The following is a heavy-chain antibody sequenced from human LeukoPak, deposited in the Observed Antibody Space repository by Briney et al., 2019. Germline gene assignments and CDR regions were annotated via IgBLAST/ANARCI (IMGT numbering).Heavy chain of an antibody. CDR2: VCGIGGTI. CDR1: GFTFGSYA. Sequence: GGSLRLSCAASGFTFGSYAMSWVRQAPGKGLEWVSAVCGIGGTIYYAESVKGRFTISRDNAKNSLYLQMNMLRAEDTAVYYCAASGYAYGDLGYWGQGTLVTVSS. V-gene: IGHV3-23*01. CDR3: AASGYAYGDLGY. D-gene: IGHD5-18*01. J-gene: IGHJ4*02.